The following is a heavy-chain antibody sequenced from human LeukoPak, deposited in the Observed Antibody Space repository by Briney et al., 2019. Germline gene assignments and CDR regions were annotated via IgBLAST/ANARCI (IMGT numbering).Heavy chain of an antibody. CDR1: GDTFTSYY. V-gene: IGHV1-46*01. CDR2: INPSGGST. D-gene: IGHD5-18*01. J-gene: IGHJ4*02. CDR3: ARAPTTVYSYGCIDY. Sequence: ASVKVSCKASGDTFTSYYMHWVRQAPGQGLEWIGIINPSGGSTSYAQKFQGRVTMTRDTSTSTVYMELSSLRSEDTAVYYCARAPTTVYSYGCIDYWGQGTLVTVSS.